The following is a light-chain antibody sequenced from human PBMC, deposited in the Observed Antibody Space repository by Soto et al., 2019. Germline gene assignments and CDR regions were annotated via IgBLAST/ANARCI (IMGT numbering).Light chain of an antibody. J-gene: IGKJ2*01. Sequence: EIVLTQSPGTLSLSPGERATLSCRASQSVSNNFLAWYQQRPGQPPSLLIYAASSRAPGIPDRFSGSGSGTDFTLTINRLEPADFAVYFCRQYGDSPYTFGQGTKLEIK. CDR1: QSVSNNF. CDR3: RQYGDSPYT. V-gene: IGKV3-20*01. CDR2: AAS.